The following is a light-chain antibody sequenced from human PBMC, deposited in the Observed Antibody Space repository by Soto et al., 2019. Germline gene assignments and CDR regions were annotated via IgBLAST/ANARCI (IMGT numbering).Light chain of an antibody. Sequence: EVVLTQSPGTLSLSPGERATLSCRASQSVSSNCLAWYQHKPGQAPRLLIYGASIRATGIPDRFSGSGSGTDVTLTISRLEPEDFAVFYCQQYGDSLFTFGPGTKVDIK. V-gene: IGKV3-20*01. CDR3: QQYGDSLFT. CDR2: GAS. J-gene: IGKJ3*01. CDR1: QSVSSNC.